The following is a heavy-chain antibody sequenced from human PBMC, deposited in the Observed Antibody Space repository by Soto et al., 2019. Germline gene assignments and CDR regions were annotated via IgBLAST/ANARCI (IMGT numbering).Heavy chain of an antibody. CDR2: INSDGSTT. CDR1: VFTFSSRC. Sequence: GGPLRLSCATSVFTFSSRCMHWVRQAPGKGLVWVSYINSDGSTTTYADSVKGRFTISRDNAKNTVYLQMNSLRVDDTAVYYCARDTSYSTDYWGQGTLVTV. D-gene: IGHD2-2*01. CDR3: ARDTSYSTDY. V-gene: IGHV3-74*01. J-gene: IGHJ4*02.